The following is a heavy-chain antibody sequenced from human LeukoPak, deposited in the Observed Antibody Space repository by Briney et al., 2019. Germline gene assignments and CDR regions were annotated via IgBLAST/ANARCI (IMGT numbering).Heavy chain of an antibody. CDR2: ISYDGSNK. CDR1: GFSFSGYG. D-gene: IGHD3-10*01. V-gene: IGHV3-30-3*02. Sequence: GGSLRLSCAASGFSFSGYGIHWVRQAPGKGLEWVAFISYDGSNKYYADSVKGRFTISRDNSKNTMYLQMNSLRIEDTAVYYCAKRDGSGSLNTDYWGQGTLVTVSS. CDR3: AKRDGSGSLNTDY. J-gene: IGHJ4*02.